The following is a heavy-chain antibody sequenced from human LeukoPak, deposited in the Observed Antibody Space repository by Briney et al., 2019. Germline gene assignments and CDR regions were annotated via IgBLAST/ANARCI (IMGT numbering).Heavy chain of an antibody. V-gene: IGHV1-8*02. D-gene: IGHD5-12*01. Sequence: GASVKVSCKASGYTFTSYGISWLPQAPGQGLEWMGWMNPNSGNTGYAQKFQGRVTMTRNTSISTAYMELSSLRSEDTAVYYCARGMTGFKVATIIGYWGQGTLVTVSS. CDR3: ARGMTGFKVATIIGY. J-gene: IGHJ4*02. CDR2: MNPNSGNT. CDR1: GYTFTSYG.